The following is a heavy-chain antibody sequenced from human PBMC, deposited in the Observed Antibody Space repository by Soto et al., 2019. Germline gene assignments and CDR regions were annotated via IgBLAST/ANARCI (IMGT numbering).Heavy chain of an antibody. J-gene: IGHJ4*02. Sequence: EMQLLESGGGLVQPGGSVRLSCAASGFTYESYAMSWVRQAPGKGLEWVSGINSGGTVAHYADSVKGRFAISRDNSKNTLSLEMNSLRADDTGLYYCAISTGGFGGLFVVPSDYWGQGTLVTVSS. CDR2: INSGGTVA. CDR1: GFTYESYA. D-gene: IGHD3-16*02. V-gene: IGHV3-23*01. CDR3: AISTGGFGGLFVVPSDY.